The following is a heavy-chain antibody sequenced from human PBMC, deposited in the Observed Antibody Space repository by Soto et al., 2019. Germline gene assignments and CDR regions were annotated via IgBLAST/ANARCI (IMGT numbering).Heavy chain of an antibody. Sequence: SETLSLTCTVSGGSISSYYWSWIRQPPGKGLEWIGYIYYSGSTNYNPSLKSRVTISVDTSKNQFSLKLSSVTAADTAVYYCARHSINRYSGSLPHEDYGMDVWRQGTTVTVSS. J-gene: IGHJ6*02. D-gene: IGHD1-26*01. V-gene: IGHV4-59*08. CDR3: ARHSINRYSGSLPHEDYGMDV. CDR1: GGSISSYY. CDR2: IYYSGST.